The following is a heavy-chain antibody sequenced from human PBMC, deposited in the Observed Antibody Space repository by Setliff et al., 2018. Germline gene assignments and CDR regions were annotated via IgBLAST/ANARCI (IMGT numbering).Heavy chain of an antibody. CDR3: VREGVDRRSSTDYRYYMDV. CDR2: NSA. CDR1: GYTFTNFG. D-gene: IGHD6-6*01. Sequence: ASVKVSCKPSGYTFTNFGINWVRQAPGQGLEWMGWNSAYAQKFQGRVTMTTDTPTSTAYMEASSLRYEDTAVYYCVREGVDRRSSTDYRYYMDVWGKGTTVTVSS. V-gene: IGHV1-18*01. J-gene: IGHJ6*03.